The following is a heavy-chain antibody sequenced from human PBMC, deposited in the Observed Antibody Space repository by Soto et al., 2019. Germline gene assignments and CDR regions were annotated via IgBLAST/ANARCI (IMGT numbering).Heavy chain of an antibody. J-gene: IGHJ4*02. Sequence: HPGGSLRLSCAASGFTFSSYAMSWVRQAPGKGLEWVSAISSSGGGTYYADSVKGRFTISRDNSKNTLYLQMNSLRAEDTAVYYCAKGYPSGKNFDYWGQGTLVTVSS. CDR2: ISSSGGGT. CDR3: AKGYPSGKNFDY. D-gene: IGHD6-19*01. V-gene: IGHV3-23*01. CDR1: GFTFSSYA.